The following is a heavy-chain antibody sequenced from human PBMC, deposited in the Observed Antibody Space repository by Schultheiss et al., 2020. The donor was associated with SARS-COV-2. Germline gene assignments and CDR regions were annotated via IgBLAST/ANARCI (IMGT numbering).Heavy chain of an antibody. J-gene: IGHJ6*02. CDR1: GFIFSDYY. CDR3: ARDRGTEPSFFSLRYYGMDV. Sequence: GGSLRLSCVTSGFIFSDYYMSWIRQAPGKGLEWVANIKQDGSEKYYVDSVKGRFTISRDNAKNSLYLQMNSLRAEDTAVYYCARDRGTEPSFFSLRYYGMDVWGQGTTVTVSS. CDR2: IKQDGSEK. V-gene: IGHV3-7*01. D-gene: IGHD1-14*01.